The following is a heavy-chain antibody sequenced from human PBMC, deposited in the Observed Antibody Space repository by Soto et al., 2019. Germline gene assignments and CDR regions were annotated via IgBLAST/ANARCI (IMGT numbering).Heavy chain of an antibody. D-gene: IGHD2-2*01. V-gene: IGHV1-46*01. Sequence: QVQLVQSGAEVKKPGASVKVSCKASGYTFTSYYMHWVRQAPGQGLEWMGIINPSGGSTSYAQKFQGRVTMTRDTSTSTVYMELSSLRSEDTAVYYCASDLRFTVVPAAMGYWGQGTLVTVSS. CDR1: GYTFTSYY. J-gene: IGHJ4*02. CDR3: ASDLRFTVVPAAMGY. CDR2: INPSGGST.